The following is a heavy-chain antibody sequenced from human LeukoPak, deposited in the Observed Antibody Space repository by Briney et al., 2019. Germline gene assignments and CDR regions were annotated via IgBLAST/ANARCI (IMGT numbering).Heavy chain of an antibody. D-gene: IGHD3-22*01. J-gene: IGHJ5*02. CDR2: IYYSGST. V-gene: IGHV4-59*01. Sequence: PSETLSLTCTVSGGSISSYYWSWIRQPPGKGLEWIGYIYYSGSTNYNPSLKSRVTISVDTSKNQFSLKLSSVTAADTAVYYCARWYYYDSSGYYAAWFDPWGQGTLVTVSS. CDR1: GGSISSYY. CDR3: ARWYYYDSSGYYAAWFDP.